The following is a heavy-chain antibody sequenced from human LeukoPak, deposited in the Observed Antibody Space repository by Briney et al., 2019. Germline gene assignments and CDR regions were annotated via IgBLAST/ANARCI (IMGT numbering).Heavy chain of an antibody. CDR3: ARGYDYYYYGMDV. J-gene: IGHJ6*02. CDR2: ISYDGNNK. D-gene: IGHD5-12*01. V-gene: IGHV3-30-3*01. Sequence: PGGSLRLSCAASGFTFSSYAMYWVRQAPGTGLGWVAVISYDGNNKYYADSVKGRFTISRDNSKNTLYLQMNSLRAEDTAVYYCARGYDYYYYGMDVWGQGTTVTVSS. CDR1: GFTFSSYA.